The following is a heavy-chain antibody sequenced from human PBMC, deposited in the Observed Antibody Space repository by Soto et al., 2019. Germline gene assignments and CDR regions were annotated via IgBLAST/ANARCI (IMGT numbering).Heavy chain of an antibody. CDR3: AKASVGYCSGGSCYGACDI. CDR2: ISYDGSNK. D-gene: IGHD2-15*01. CDR1: GFTFSSYG. V-gene: IGHV3-30*18. J-gene: IGHJ3*02. Sequence: QVQLVESGGGVVQPGRSLRLSCAASGFTFSSYGMHWVRQAPGKGLEWVAVISYDGSNKYYADSVKGRFTISRDNSKNTLYLQMNSLRAEDTAVYDCAKASVGYCSGGSCYGACDIWGQGTMVTVSS.